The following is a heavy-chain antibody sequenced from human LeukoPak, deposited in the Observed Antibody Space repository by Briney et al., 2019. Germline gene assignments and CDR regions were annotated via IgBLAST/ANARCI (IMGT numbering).Heavy chain of an antibody. V-gene: IGHV4-59*01. CDR2: IYYSGST. D-gene: IGHD6-13*01. CDR1: GGSISSYY. CDR3: ARGVGSSSLDAFDI. J-gene: IGHJ3*02. Sequence: SETLSLTCTVSGGSISSYYWSWIRQPPGKGLEWIGYIYYSGSTNFNPSLKSRVTMSVDTSKNQFSLKLSSVTAADTAVYYCARGVGSSSLDAFDIWGQGTMVTVSS.